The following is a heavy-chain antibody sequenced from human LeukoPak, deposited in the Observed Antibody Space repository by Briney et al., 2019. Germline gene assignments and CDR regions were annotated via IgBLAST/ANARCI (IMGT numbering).Heavy chain of an antibody. J-gene: IGHJ4*02. Sequence: GGSLRPSCAASGFTFSSYAMSWVWRAPGKGLEWVSAISGIGGSTYYADSVKGRFTISRDNSKNTLYLQMNSLRAEDTAVYYCAKDHPILTGYYGPNYFDYWGQGTLVTVSS. CDR1: GFTFSSYA. D-gene: IGHD3-9*01. CDR3: AKDHPILTGYYGPNYFDY. CDR2: ISGIGGST. V-gene: IGHV3-23*01.